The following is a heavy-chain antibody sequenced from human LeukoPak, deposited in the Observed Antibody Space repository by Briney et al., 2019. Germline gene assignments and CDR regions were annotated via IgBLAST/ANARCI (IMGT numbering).Heavy chain of an antibody. J-gene: IGHJ5*02. Sequence: GGSLRLSCAASGSTFSDYYMDWVRQAPGKGLEWVSAISGSGGSTYYADSVKGRFTISRDNSKNTLYLQMNSLRAEDTAVYYCAKGGSRFDPWGQGTLVTVSS. V-gene: IGHV3-23*01. CDR2: ISGSGGST. CDR1: GSTFSDYY. CDR3: AKGGSRFDP.